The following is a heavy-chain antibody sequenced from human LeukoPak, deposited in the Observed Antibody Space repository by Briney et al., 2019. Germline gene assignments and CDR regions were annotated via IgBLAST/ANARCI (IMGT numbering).Heavy chain of an antibody. D-gene: IGHD3-3*01. CDR1: GFTFSTFA. V-gene: IGHV3-23*01. CDR2: ITGAGDTT. J-gene: IGHJ4*02. CDR3: VRDRNYYEALQRSY. Sequence: GGSLRLSCATSGFTFSTFAMSWVRQDPGRGLEWVSSITGAGDTTYYPESVKGRFIISRDNSKNTLYLQMNSLRVEDTALYFCVRDRNYYEALQRSYWGQGTLVTVSS.